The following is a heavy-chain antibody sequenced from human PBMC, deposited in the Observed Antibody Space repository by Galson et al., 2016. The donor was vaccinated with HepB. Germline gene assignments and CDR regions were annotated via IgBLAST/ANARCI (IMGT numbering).Heavy chain of an antibody. CDR1: GFTFSRDS. D-gene: IGHD6-13*01. V-gene: IGHV3-21*01. CDR3: AGVRYSSSWYVLWYFDL. J-gene: IGHJ2*01. Sequence: SLRLSCAASGFTFSRDSMIWVRQAPGKGLEWVSSISSGSDGYIYYADSVKGRFTISRDNAKNSLLLQMNSLRAEDTAVYCCAGVRYSSSWYVLWYFDLWGRGTLVTVSS. CDR2: ISSGSDGYI.